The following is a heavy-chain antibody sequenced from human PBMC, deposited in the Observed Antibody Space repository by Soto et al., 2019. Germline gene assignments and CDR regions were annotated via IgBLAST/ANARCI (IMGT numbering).Heavy chain of an antibody. CDR2: ISYSGST. J-gene: IGHJ4*02. V-gene: IGHV4-39*01. CDR3: AIHYDYIWGSYRDRSYFDY. D-gene: IGHD3-16*02. CDR1: GGSTSSSSYY. Sequence: SETLSLTCTVSGGSTSSSSYYWGWIRQPPGKGPEWIGSISYSGSTYYNPSLKSRVTISVDTSKNQFSLKLSSVTAADTAVYYCAIHYDYIWGSYRDRSYFDYWGQGALVTVSS.